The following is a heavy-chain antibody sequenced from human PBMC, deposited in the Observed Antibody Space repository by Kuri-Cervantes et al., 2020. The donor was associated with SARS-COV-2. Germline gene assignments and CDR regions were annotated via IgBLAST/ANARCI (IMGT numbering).Heavy chain of an antibody. V-gene: IGHV3-30-3*01. Sequence: GGSLRLSCAASGFTVSSNYMSWVRQAPGKGLEWVAVISYDGSNKYYADSVKGRFTISRDNSKNTLYLQMNSLRAEDTAVYYCARGFSGSYYLYDYWGQGTLVTVSS. CDR3: ARGFSGSYYLYDY. CDR2: ISYDGSNK. J-gene: IGHJ4*02. D-gene: IGHD1-26*01. CDR1: GFTVSSNY.